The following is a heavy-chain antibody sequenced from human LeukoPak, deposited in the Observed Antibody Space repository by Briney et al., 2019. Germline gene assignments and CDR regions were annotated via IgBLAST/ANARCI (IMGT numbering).Heavy chain of an antibody. CDR1: GGSFSGYY. CDR2: INHSGST. D-gene: IGHD3-22*01. J-gene: IGHJ4*02. Sequence: SETLSLTCAVYGGSFSGYYWSWIRQPPGKGLEWIGEINHSGSTNYNPSLKSRVTISVDTSKNQFSPKLSSVTAADTAVYYCARATYYYDSSGYYPDYWGQGTLVTVSS. V-gene: IGHV4-34*01. CDR3: ARATYYYDSSGYYPDY.